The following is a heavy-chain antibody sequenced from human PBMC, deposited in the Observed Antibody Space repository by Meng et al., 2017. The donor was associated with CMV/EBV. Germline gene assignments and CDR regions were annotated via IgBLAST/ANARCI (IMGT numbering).Heavy chain of an antibody. CDR1: GGSISSGDYY. J-gene: IGHJ4*02. D-gene: IGHD1-14*01. CDR2: IYYSGST. CDR3: ARVTSRVAGAFDY. Sequence: VNLQESGPGLVKPSQTLSLPCTVPGGSISSGDYYWSWIRQPPGKGLEWIGYIYYSGSTYYNPSLKGRVTISVDTSKNQFSLKLSSVTAADTAVYYCARVTSRVAGAFDYWGQGTLVTVSS. V-gene: IGHV4-30-4*08.